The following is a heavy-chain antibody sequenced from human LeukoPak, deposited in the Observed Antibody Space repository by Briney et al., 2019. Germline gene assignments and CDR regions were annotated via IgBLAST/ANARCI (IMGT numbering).Heavy chain of an antibody. CDR1: GGSIFSSNSY. D-gene: IGHD3-10*01. Sequence: SETLSLTCTVSGGSIFSSNSYWGWIRQPPGKGLEWIGSIYYSGNTYYNASLKSRVTISVDTSKNQFSLKLSSVTAADTAVYYCARESWFGELLPSRHFDYWGQGTLVTVSS. V-gene: IGHV4-39*07. J-gene: IGHJ4*02. CDR2: IYYSGNT. CDR3: ARESWFGELLPSRHFDY.